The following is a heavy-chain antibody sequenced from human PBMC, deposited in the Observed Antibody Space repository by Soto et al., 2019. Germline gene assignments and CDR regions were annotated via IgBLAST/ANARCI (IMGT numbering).Heavy chain of an antibody. CDR2: INHSGST. CDR3: ARDRSSGYYLGAWFVP. V-gene: IGHV4-34*01. CDR1: GGSFSGYY. D-gene: IGHD3-22*01. Sequence: SETLSLTCAVYGGSFSGYYWSWIRQPPGKGLEWIGEINHSGSTNYNPSLKSRVTISVDTSKNQFSLKLSSVTAADTAVYYCARDRSSGYYLGAWFVPWGQGTLVTVSS. J-gene: IGHJ5*02.